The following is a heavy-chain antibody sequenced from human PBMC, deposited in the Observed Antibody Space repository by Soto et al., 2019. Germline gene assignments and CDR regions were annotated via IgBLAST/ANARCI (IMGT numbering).Heavy chain of an antibody. J-gene: IGHJ4*02. CDR2: IVVGSGNT. CDR1: GFTFTSSA. D-gene: IGHD3-22*01. CDR3: AAYGYYDSSGHDY. Sequence: SVKVSCKASGFTFTSSAVQWVRQARGQRLEWIGWIVVGSGNTNYAQKFQERVTITRDMSTSTAYMELSSLRSEDTAVYYCAAYGYYDSSGHDYWGQGTLVTVSS. V-gene: IGHV1-58*01.